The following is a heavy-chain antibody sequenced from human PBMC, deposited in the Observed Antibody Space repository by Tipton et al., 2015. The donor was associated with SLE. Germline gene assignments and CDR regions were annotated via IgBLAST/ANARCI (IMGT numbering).Heavy chain of an antibody. J-gene: IGHJ2*01. D-gene: IGHD2-15*01. V-gene: IGHV4-34*01. Sequence: TLSLTCAVYGGSFSDYYWSWIRQPPGKGLEWIGEINHSGSTNYNPSLKSRVTISVDKSKNQFSLKLSSVTAADTAVYYCARKLNWYFDLWGRGTLVTVSS. CDR2: INHSGST. CDR1: GGSFSDYY. CDR3: ARKLNWYFDL.